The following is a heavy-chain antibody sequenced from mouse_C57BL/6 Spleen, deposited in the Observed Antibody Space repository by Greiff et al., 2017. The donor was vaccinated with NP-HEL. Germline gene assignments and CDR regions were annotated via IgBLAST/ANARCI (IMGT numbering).Heavy chain of an antibody. Sequence: EVMLVESGGGLVQPGGSLSLSCAASGFTFTDYYMSWVRQPPGKALEWLGFIRNEANGYTTEYSVSVKVRFTISRANSQIIHYLQMNALRAGESATYYCARYNDGYYDYGGKGTTHTVST. CDR2: IRNEANGYTT. V-gene: IGHV7-3*01. D-gene: IGHD2-3*01. J-gene: IGHJ2*01. CDR1: GFTFTDYY. CDR3: ARYNDGYYDY.